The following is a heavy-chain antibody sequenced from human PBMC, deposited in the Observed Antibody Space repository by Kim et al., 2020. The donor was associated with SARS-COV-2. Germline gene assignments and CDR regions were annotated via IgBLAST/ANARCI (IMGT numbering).Heavy chain of an antibody. CDR3: AKDGIVVVPAAIRSYYYG. CDR2: ISYDGSNK. Sequence: GGSLRLSCAASGFTFSSYGMHWVRQAPGKGLEWVAVISYDGSNKYYADSVKGRFTISRDNSKNTLYLQMNSLRAEDTAVYYCAKDGIVVVPAAIRSYYYG. V-gene: IGHV3-30*18. J-gene: IGHJ6*01. CDR1: GFTFSSYG. D-gene: IGHD2-2*02.